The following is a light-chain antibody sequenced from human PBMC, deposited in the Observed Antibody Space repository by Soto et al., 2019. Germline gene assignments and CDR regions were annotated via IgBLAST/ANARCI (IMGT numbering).Light chain of an antibody. Sequence: QSVLTQPASVSGSPGQSITISCTGSSSDVGGYNYVPWYQQHPGKAPKLMIYEVSNRPSGISNRFSGSKSGNTASLTLSGLQAEDEADYYCSSYTSSSTLVFGGGTKVTVL. J-gene: IGLJ2*01. CDR1: SSDVGGYNY. CDR2: EVS. CDR3: SSYTSSSTLV. V-gene: IGLV2-14*01.